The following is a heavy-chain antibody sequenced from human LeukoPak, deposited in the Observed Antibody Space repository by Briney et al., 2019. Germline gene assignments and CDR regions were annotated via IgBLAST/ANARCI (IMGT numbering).Heavy chain of an antibody. CDR2: IYHSGST. Sequence: PSETLSLTCAVSGGSISSGGYSWRWIRQPPGKGLEWIGYIYHSGSTYYNPSLKSRVTISVDRSKNQFSLQPNSVTPEDTALYYCSRFRVSTPVATDAFDVWGQGTRVTVAS. CDR1: GGSISSGGYS. CDR3: SRFRVSTPVATDAFDV. D-gene: IGHD4-23*01. V-gene: IGHV4-30-2*01. J-gene: IGHJ3*01.